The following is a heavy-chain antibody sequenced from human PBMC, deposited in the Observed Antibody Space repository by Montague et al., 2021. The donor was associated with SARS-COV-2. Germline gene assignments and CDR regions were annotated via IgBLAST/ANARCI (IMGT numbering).Heavy chain of an antibody. CDR2: ISSSGTT. CDR3: ARESRLKYLEWSGSRYDYYGMDV. Sequence: SETLSLTCTVSGGPIGAYYWSWIRQPPGKGPEWIAYISSSGTTNYNPSLKSRITVSVDTSRNQLSLKLSSVTAADSAVYYCARESRLKYLEWSGSRYDYYGMDVWGQGTTVTVSS. V-gene: IGHV4-59*01. D-gene: IGHD3-3*01. CDR1: GGPIGAYY. J-gene: IGHJ6*02.